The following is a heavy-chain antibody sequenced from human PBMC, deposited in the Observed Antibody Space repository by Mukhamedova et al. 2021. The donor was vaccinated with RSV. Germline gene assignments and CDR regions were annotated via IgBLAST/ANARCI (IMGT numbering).Heavy chain of an antibody. CDR2: ISWNSGSI. Sequence: GKGLEWVSGISWNSGSIGYADSVKGRFTISRDNAKNSLYLQMNSLRAEDTALYYCAKASGSYYYVSSGYHAFDIWGQGTMVTVSS. D-gene: IGHD3-22*01. CDR3: AKASGSYYYVSSGYHAFDI. V-gene: IGHV3-9*01. J-gene: IGHJ3*02.